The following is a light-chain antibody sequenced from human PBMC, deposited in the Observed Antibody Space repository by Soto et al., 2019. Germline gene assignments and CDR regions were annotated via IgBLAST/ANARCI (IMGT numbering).Light chain of an antibody. CDR2: RAS. Sequence: DIPMTQSPSTLSASVGDTVIITCRASQNINSYLAWYQQKPGRAPNLLIYRASTLQTGVPSRFSGSRSGTEFTLTIGSLQPDDFATYYCQQYASFSFTFGPGTKVDIK. V-gene: IGKV1-5*03. J-gene: IGKJ3*01. CDR1: QNINSY. CDR3: QQYASFSFT.